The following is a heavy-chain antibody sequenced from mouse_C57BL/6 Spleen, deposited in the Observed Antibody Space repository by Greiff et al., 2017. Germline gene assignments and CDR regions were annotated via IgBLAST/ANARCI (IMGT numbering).Heavy chain of an antibody. J-gene: IGHJ2*01. CDR3: AGLWDY. D-gene: IGHD6-5*01. V-gene: IGHV1-82*01. CDR2: FYPGDGDT. Sequence: QVQLKESGPELVKPGASVKISCKASGYAFSSSWMNWVKQRPGKGLEWIGRFYPGDGDTNYNGKFKGKATLTADKSSSTAYMQLSSLTSEDSAVYFCAGLWDYWGQGTTLTVSS. CDR1: GYAFSSSW.